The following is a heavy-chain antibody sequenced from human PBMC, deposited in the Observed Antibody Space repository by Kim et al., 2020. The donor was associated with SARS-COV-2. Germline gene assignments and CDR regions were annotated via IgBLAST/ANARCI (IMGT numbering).Heavy chain of an antibody. J-gene: IGHJ4*02. CDR2: IYYSGST. V-gene: IGHV4-59*01. Sequence: SETLSLTCTVSGGSISSYYWSWIRQPPGKGLEWIGYIYYSGSTNYNPSLKSRVTISVDTSKNQFSLKLSSVTAADTAVYYCARNTHYYDSSGYHFYFDYWGQGTLVTVSS. CDR1: GGSISSYY. CDR3: ARNTHYYDSSGYHFYFDY. D-gene: IGHD3-22*01.